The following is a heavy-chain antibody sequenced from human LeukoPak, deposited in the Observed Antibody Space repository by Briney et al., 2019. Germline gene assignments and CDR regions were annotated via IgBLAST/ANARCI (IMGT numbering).Heavy chain of an antibody. D-gene: IGHD3-22*01. J-gene: IGHJ4*02. CDR2: ISGSGGST. CDR3: AKDQYYDSGDY. CDR1: GFTFSSYA. V-gene: IGHV3-23*01. Sequence: GGSLRLSRAASGFTFSSYAMSWVRQAPGKGLEWVSAISGSGGSTYYADSVKGRFTISRDNSENTLYLQMNSLRAEDTAVYYCAKDQYYDSGDYWGQGTLVTVSS.